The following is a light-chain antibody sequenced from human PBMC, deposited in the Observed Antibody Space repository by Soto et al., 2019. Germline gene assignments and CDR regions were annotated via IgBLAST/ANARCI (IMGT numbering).Light chain of an antibody. V-gene: IGKV3-20*01. Sequence: EIVLTQSPGPLSLSPGERDTLSCRSSQTISSSDLAWYQQKHGQAPRLLIFGASSRPPDIPYRFSGGGSGTDFSLTISTEDPDYFAVDYCQVSVYSARKYPLGQGTKLEI. J-gene: IGKJ2*01. CDR1: QTISSSD. CDR2: GAS. CDR3: QVSVYSARKYP.